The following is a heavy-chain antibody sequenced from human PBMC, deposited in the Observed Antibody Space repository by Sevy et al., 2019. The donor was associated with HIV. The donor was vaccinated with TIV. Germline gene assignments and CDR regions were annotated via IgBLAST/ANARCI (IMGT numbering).Heavy chain of an antibody. V-gene: IGHV3-33*01. J-gene: IGHJ4*02. CDR3: ARGGDGYNGMDY. CDR1: GFTFSSYG. D-gene: IGHD5-12*01. Sequence: RGSLRLSCAASGFTFSSYGMHWVRQAPGKGLGWVAVIWYDGSNKYYADSVKGRFTISRDNSKNTLYLQMNSLRAEDTAVYYCARGGDGYNGMDYWGQGTLVTVSS. CDR2: IWYDGSNK.